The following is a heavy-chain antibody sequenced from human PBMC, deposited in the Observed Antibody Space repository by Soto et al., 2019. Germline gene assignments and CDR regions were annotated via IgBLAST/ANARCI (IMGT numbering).Heavy chain of an antibody. V-gene: IGHV1-69*02. Sequence: SVKVSCKASGGTFSSYTISWVRQAPGQGLEWMGRIIPILGIANYAQKFQGRVTITADKSTSTAYMELSSLRSEDTAVYYCARSYCSGGSCSGGDDAFDIWGQGTMVTVSS. D-gene: IGHD2-15*01. CDR2: IIPILGIA. CDR3: ARSYCSGGSCSGGDDAFDI. CDR1: GGTFSSYT. J-gene: IGHJ3*02.